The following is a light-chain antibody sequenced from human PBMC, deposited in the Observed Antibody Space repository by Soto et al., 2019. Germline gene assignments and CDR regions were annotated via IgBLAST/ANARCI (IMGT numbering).Light chain of an antibody. J-gene: IGLJ3*02. V-gene: IGLV2-14*01. CDR3: SSWATSSTLL. CDR2: AVS. CDR1: NSDIGAFDY. Sequence: QSVLTQPASVSGSPGQSITISCTGTNSDIGAFDYVAWYQQHPDKAPKLIIFAVSNRPSGVSNRFSGSRSGNTASLTISGLQAEDEADYYCSSWATSSTLLFGGGTKLTVL.